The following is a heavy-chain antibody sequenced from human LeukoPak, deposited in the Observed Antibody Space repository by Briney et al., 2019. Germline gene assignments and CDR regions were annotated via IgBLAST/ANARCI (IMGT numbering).Heavy chain of an antibody. J-gene: IGHJ4*02. V-gene: IGHV1-18*01. CDR3: ARDRNGGWYYYDSSGYYSDY. D-gene: IGHD3-22*01. CDR2: ISAYNGNT. CDR1: GYTFTSYG. Sequence: ASVKVSCKASGYTFTSYGISWVRQAPGQGLEWMGWISAYNGNTNYAQKLQGRVTMTTDTSTSTAYMELRSLRPDDTAVYYCARDRNGGWYYYDSSGYYSDYWGQGTLVTVSS.